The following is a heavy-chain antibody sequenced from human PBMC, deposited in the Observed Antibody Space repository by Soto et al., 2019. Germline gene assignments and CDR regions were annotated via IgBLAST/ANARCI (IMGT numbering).Heavy chain of an antibody. Sequence: QVQLVQSGAEVKKPGASVKVSCKASGYTFTGYYMHWVRQAPGQGLEWMGWINPNSGGTTYAQKFQGWVTMTRDTSISTAYMELSRLRSDDTAVYYCARDREYYYYGMDVWGQGTTVTVSS. CDR1: GYTFTGYY. CDR3: ARDREYYYYGMDV. V-gene: IGHV1-2*04. D-gene: IGHD1-26*01. J-gene: IGHJ6*02. CDR2: INPNSGGT.